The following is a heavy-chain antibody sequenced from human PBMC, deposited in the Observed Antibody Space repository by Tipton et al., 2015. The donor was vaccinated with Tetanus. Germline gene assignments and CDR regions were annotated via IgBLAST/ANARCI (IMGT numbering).Heavy chain of an antibody. CDR1: GFTFSSYA. CDR3: AKERTRNNDFKSGYSHYYYGMDV. D-gene: IGHD3-3*01. V-gene: IGHV3-23*01. J-gene: IGHJ6*02. CDR2: ISGSGGST. Sequence: SLRLSCAASGFTFSSYAMSWVRQAPGKGLEWVSAISGSGGSTYYADSVKGRFTISRDNSKNTLYLQMNSLRAEDTAVYYCAKERTRNNDFKSGYSHYYYGMDVWCQGATVTVSS.